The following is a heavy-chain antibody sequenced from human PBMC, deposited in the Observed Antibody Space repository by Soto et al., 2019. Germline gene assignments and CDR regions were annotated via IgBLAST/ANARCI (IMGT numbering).Heavy chain of an antibody. CDR2: ISGSGGST. CDR1: GFTFSSYA. Sequence: EVQLLESGGGLIQPGGSLRLSCAASGFTFSSYAMNWVRQAPGKGLEWVSGISGSGGSTYYADSGKGRFTISRDNSKNALYLQMSSLRAEDTAVYYCAKAFSWYDYWGQGTLVTVSS. D-gene: IGHD6-13*01. V-gene: IGHV3-23*01. CDR3: AKAFSWYDY. J-gene: IGHJ4*02.